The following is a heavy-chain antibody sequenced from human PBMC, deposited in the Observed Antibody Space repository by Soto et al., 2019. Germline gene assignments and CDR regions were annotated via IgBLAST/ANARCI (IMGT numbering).Heavy chain of an antibody. J-gene: IGHJ5*02. D-gene: IGHD3-10*01. CDR1: GFSLSTSGVG. Sequence: SGPTLVNPTQPLTLTCTFSGFSLSTSGVGVGWIRQPPGKALEWLALIYWDDAKRYSPSLKSRLTITKDTSKNQVVLTMTNVDPVDTATYYGAHCWVRGVINWFDPWGQGTLVTVSS. CDR3: AHCWVRGVINWFDP. V-gene: IGHV2-5*02. CDR2: IYWDDAK.